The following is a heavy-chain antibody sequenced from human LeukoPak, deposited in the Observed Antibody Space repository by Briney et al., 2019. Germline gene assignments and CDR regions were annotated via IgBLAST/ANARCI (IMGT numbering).Heavy chain of an antibody. CDR2: ITGTGTNT. CDR1: GFSFSRHA. V-gene: IGHV3-23*01. CDR3: AKDLHPASTAVVVEGGLDS. J-gene: IGHJ4*02. Sequence: GGSLRLSCAASGFSFSRHAMTWVRQAPGQGLESVSTITGTGTNTYYGHSVKGRFTISRDNFNKTLYLEMHSLRAEDTAVYYCAKDLHPASTAVVVEGGLDSWGQGTLVTVSS. D-gene: IGHD3-22*01.